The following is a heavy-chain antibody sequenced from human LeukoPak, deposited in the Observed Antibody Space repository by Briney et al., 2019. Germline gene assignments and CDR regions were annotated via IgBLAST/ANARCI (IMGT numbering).Heavy chain of an antibody. CDR3: ARAPTGSHYDILTGYYIVSPEYFQH. CDR1: GFTFSSYS. Sequence: GGSLRLSCAASGFTFSSYSMNWVRQAPGKGLEWVSYISSSSSTIYYADSVKGRFTISRDNAKNSLYLQMNSLRAEDTAAYYCARAPTGSHYDILTGYYIVSPEYFQHWGQGTLVTVSS. V-gene: IGHV3-48*04. J-gene: IGHJ1*01. CDR2: ISSSSSTI. D-gene: IGHD3-9*01.